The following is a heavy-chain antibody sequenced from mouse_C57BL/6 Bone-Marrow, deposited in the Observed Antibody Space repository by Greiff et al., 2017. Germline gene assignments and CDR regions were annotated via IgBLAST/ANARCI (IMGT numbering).Heavy chain of an antibody. D-gene: IGHD4-1*01. Sequence: QVQLQQPGAELVKPGASVKLSCKASGYTFTSYWLHWVKQRPGQGLEWIGMIHPNSGSTTYNEKFKSKATLTVDQSSSTAYMQLSSLTSEDSAVDYCARRGNWGYAMDYWGQGTSVTVSS. V-gene: IGHV1-64*01. J-gene: IGHJ4*01. CDR1: GYTFTSYW. CDR3: ARRGNWGYAMDY. CDR2: IHPNSGST.